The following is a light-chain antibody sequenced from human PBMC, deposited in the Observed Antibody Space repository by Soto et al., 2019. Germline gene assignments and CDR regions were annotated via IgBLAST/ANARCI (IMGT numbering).Light chain of an antibody. CDR2: GAS. CDR3: QQYGSSRT. Sequence: EIVLTQSPGTLSLSPGERATLSCRASQSVSNNYLAWFQQKPGQAPRLLIYGASNRATGIPDRFSGSGSGTEFTLTISSLQSEDFAVYYCQQYGSSRTFGQGTKVDIK. V-gene: IGKV3-20*01. J-gene: IGKJ1*01. CDR1: QSVSNNY.